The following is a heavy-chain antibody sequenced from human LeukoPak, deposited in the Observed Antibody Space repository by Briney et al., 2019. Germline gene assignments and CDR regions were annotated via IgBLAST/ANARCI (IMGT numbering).Heavy chain of an antibody. Sequence: GGSLRLSCAASGFTFSSYSMNWVRQASGKGLEWVSHISGSSSTIYYADSVKGRFTISGDNAKNSLYLEMNSLRAEDTAVYFCVAAYSTGSYGFDYWGQGTLVTVSS. CDR2: ISGSSSTI. D-gene: IGHD6-19*01. J-gene: IGHJ4*02. V-gene: IGHV3-48*01. CDR3: VAAYSTGSYGFDY. CDR1: GFTFSSYS.